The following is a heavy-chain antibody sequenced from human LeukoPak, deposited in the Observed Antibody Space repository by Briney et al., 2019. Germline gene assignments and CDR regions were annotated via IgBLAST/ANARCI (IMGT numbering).Heavy chain of an antibody. CDR2: IYSGGST. CDR3: AREGYYYDSSGYRPDPYSYMDL. CDR1: GFTVSSNY. Sequence: HPGGSLRLSCAASGFTVSSNYMSWVRQAPGKGLEWVSVIYSGGSTYYADSVKGRFTISRDNSKNTLYLQMNSLRAEDTAVYYCAREGYYYDSSGYRPDPYSYMDLWGKGPTVTVSS. J-gene: IGHJ6*03. D-gene: IGHD3-22*01. V-gene: IGHV3-53*01.